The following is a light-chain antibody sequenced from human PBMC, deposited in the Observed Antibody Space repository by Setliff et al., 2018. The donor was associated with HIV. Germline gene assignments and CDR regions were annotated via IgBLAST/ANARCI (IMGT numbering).Light chain of an antibody. CDR2: GAS. Sequence: EIVLTQSPGTLSLSPGERATLSRRASQTIASTYLAWYQQKPGQAPRLLIYGASSRAPGIPDRFSGSASGADFTLTISRLEPEDFAVYYCQQFGSSPRTFGQGTKVDIK. CDR1: QTIASTY. J-gene: IGKJ1*01. CDR3: QQFGSSPRT. V-gene: IGKV3-20*01.